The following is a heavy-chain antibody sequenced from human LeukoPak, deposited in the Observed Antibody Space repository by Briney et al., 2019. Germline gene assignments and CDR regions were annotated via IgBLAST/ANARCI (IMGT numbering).Heavy chain of an antibody. CDR3: ARTSGYTYFDY. Sequence: SETLSLTCTVSGGSISSNYGSWIRQPPGKGLEWIGYTYNSGGINYNPSLKSRVAISVDTSKNQFSLKLNSVTAADTAVYYCARTSGYTYFDYWGQGTLVTVSS. J-gene: IGHJ4*02. V-gene: IGHV4-59*01. CDR1: GGSISSNY. D-gene: IGHD5-12*01. CDR2: TYNSGGI.